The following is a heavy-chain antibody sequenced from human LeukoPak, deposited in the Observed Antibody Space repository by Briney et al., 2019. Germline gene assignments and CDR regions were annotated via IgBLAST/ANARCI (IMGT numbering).Heavy chain of an antibody. CDR1: GFTFSSYA. J-gene: IGHJ4*02. D-gene: IGHD3-22*01. CDR2: ITGSGGGSGGNT. Sequence: GGSLRLSCAASGFTFSSYAMSWVRQAPGKGLEWVSGITGSGGGSGGNTYYADSVKGRFTISRDNSKNTVYVLMNNLRPEDTAVYYCAKDGSYYDFDYWGQGTLVTVSS. CDR3: AKDGSYYDFDY. V-gene: IGHV3-23*01.